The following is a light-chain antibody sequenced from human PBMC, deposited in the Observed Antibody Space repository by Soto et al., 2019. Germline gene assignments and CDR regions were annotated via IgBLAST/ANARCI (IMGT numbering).Light chain of an antibody. CDR1: SSNIGAGYD. V-gene: IGLV1-40*01. J-gene: IGLJ1*01. CDR2: GNS. Sequence: QSVLTQPPSVSGAPGQRVTISCTGSSSNIGAGYDVHWYQQLPGTAPKLLIYGNSNRPSGVPDRFSGSKSGTSASLAITGLQAEDEADYYCQSYDSSLSGDVFGTGNKVTV. CDR3: QSYDSSLSGDV.